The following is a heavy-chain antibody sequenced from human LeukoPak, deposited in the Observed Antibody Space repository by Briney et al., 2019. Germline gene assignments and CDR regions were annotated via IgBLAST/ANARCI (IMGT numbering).Heavy chain of an antibody. V-gene: IGHV3-30*18. CDR2: ISYDGSNK. CDR3: AKDHLYYDSSGYPY. J-gene: IGHJ4*02. CDR1: GFTFSSYG. D-gene: IGHD3-22*01. Sequence: PGRSLRLSCAVSGFTFSSYGMHWVRQAPGKGLEWVAVISYDGSNKYYADSVKGRFTISRDNSKNTLYLQMNSLRAEDTAVYYCAKDHLYYDSSGYPYWGQGTLVTVSS.